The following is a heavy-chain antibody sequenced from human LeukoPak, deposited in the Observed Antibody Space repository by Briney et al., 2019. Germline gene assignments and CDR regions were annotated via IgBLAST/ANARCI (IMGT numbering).Heavy chain of an antibody. CDR1: GDSISSYY. Sequence: SETLSLTCTVSGDSISSYYWSWIRQPPGKGLEWIGYIYYSGSTNYNPSLKSRVTISVDTSKNQFSLKLSSVTAADTAVYYCASSNHYYGSGSYYAYWGQGTLVTVSS. CDR3: ASSNHYYGSGSYYAY. J-gene: IGHJ4*02. CDR2: IYYSGST. D-gene: IGHD3-10*01. V-gene: IGHV4-59*01.